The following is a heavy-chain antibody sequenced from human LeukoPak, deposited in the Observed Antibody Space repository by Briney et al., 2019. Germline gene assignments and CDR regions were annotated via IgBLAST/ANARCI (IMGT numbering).Heavy chain of an antibody. Sequence: PGGSLRLSCAASGFTFSSYSMNWVRQAPGKGLEWVSSISSSSSYIYYADSVKGRFTISRDNSKNTLYLQMDSLKTEDTAVYYCARHRGPSLHSSGYFDYWGQGTLVTVSS. V-gene: IGHV3-21*01. CDR2: ISSSSSYI. J-gene: IGHJ4*02. CDR3: ARHRGPSLHSSGYFDY. D-gene: IGHD3-22*01. CDR1: GFTFSSYS.